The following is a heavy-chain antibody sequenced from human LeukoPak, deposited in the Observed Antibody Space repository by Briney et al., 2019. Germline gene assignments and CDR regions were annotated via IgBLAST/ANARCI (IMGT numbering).Heavy chain of an antibody. Sequence: RASETLSLTCAVYGGSFSGYYWSWIRQPPGKGLEWMGEVNHSGSTNYNPSLKSRVTISVDTSKNQFSLKLSSVTAADTAVYYCARQERDYDFWSGYHNGDYWGQGTLVTVSS. CDR1: GGSFSGYY. CDR2: VNHSGST. D-gene: IGHD3-3*01. CDR3: ARQERDYDFWSGYHNGDY. J-gene: IGHJ4*02. V-gene: IGHV4-34*01.